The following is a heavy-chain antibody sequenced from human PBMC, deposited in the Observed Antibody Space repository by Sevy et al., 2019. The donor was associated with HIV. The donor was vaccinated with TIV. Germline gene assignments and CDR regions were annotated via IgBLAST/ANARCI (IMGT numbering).Heavy chain of an antibody. CDR2: ISSSSSTI. CDR1: GFTFSTYS. Sequence: GGSLRLSCVASGFTFSTYSMNWVRQVPGKGLEWVSYISSSSSTIYYADSVKGRFTISRDNAKNSLYLQMNSLRAEDTAMYYCAREGEDIVVVPAAMTQSYYYYYGMDVWGQGTTVTVSS. J-gene: IGHJ6*02. D-gene: IGHD2-2*01. CDR3: AREGEDIVVVPAAMTQSYYYYYGMDV. V-gene: IGHV3-48*01.